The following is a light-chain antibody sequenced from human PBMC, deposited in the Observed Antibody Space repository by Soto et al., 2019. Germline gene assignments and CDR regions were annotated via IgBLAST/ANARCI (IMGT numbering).Light chain of an antibody. Sequence: QSALTQPPCASGSPGQSVTISCTGTINDVGGYNYVSWYQQYPGEAPKLMIYEVVKRPSGVPDRFSGSKSGNTASLTVSGLQAEDEADYYCCSYAGHTNVLFGGGTKLTVL. CDR2: EVV. CDR3: CSYAGHTNVL. CDR1: INDVGGYNY. J-gene: IGLJ2*01. V-gene: IGLV2-8*01.